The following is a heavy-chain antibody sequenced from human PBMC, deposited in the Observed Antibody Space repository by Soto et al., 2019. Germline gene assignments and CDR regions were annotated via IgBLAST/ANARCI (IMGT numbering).Heavy chain of an antibody. CDR2: ISYDGTNK. D-gene: IGHD2-2*01. CDR3: ATDPCSFIVVEPITLFDH. V-gene: IGHV3-30*03. CDR1: GCTFSDYG. Sequence: GGSRRRSCAACGCTFSDYGIHWFRQAPAKGLKWVACISYDGTNKYYANSVKGRFTISRDNSRNTMYLQMNSLRAEYTALYYCATDPCSFIVVEPITLFDHCRQPTLVTVCS. J-gene: IGHJ4*02.